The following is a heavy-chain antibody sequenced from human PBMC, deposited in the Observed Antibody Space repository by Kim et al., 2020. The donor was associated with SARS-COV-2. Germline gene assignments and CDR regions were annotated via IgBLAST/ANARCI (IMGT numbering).Heavy chain of an antibody. Sequence: DSVKGRFTISRDNSKNTLYLQMNSLRAEDTAVYYCAKDLVVPAAIPYYFDYWGQGTLVTVSS. J-gene: IGHJ4*02. D-gene: IGHD2-2*01. V-gene: IGHV3-23*01. CDR3: AKDLVVPAAIPYYFDY.